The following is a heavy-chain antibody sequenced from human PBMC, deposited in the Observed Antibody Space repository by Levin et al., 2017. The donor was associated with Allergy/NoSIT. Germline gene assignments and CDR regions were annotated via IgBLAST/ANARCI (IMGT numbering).Heavy chain of an antibody. CDR2: FGGSGGST. D-gene: IGHD1-14*01. CDR1: GFTFSSYA. J-gene: IGHJ6*03. Sequence: GESLKISCAASGFTFSSYAMSWVRQAPGKGLEWVSTFGGSGGSTYYADSVKGRFTISRDNSKNTLYLQMNSLRAEDTAVYYCAKDTGGYYYYYMDVWGKGTTVTVSS. V-gene: IGHV3-23*01. CDR3: AKDTGGYYYYYMDV.